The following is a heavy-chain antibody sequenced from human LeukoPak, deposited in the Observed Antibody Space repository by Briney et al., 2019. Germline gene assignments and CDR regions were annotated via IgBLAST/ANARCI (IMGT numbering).Heavy chain of an antibody. Sequence: GGSLRLSCAASGFTFSSYSMNWVRQAPGKGLEWVSRISDTGFTTNYADSVKGRFTISRDNSKNIVYLQMNRLRAEDTAVYYCAKLVWFGELWPRSWGQGTLVTVSS. CDR2: ISDTGFTT. V-gene: IGHV3-23*01. CDR3: AKLVWFGELWPRS. CDR1: GFTFSSYS. J-gene: IGHJ5*02. D-gene: IGHD3-10*01.